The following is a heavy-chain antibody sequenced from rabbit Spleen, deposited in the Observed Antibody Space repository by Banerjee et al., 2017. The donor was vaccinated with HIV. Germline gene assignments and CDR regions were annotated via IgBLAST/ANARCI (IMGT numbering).Heavy chain of an antibody. V-gene: IGHV1S40*01. CDR3: ARDLVTVIGWNFSL. D-gene: IGHD1-1*01. Sequence: QSLEESGGDLVKPGASLTLTCTASGFPLRDYHLCWVRQAPGKGLEWIACIYTSTGSTWYASWAKGRFTISKTSSTTVTLQMTSLTAADTATYFCARDLVTVIGWNFSLWGPGTLVTVS. J-gene: IGHJ4*01. CDR2: IYTSTGST. CDR1: GFPLRDYH.